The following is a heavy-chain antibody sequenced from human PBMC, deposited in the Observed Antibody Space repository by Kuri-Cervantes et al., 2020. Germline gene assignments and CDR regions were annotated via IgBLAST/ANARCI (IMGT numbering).Heavy chain of an antibody. J-gene: IGHJ4*02. CDR2: ISYDGSNK. D-gene: IGHD2/OR15-2a*01. V-gene: IGHV3-30-3*02. CDR1: GFTFSSYA. CDR3: AKPGSVVLYADYFDY. Sequence: SLKISCAASGFTFSSYAMHWVRQAPGKGLEWVAVISYDGSNKYYADSVKGRFTISRDNSKNTLYLQMNSLRAEDTAVYYCAKPGSVVLYADYFDYWGQGTLVTVSS.